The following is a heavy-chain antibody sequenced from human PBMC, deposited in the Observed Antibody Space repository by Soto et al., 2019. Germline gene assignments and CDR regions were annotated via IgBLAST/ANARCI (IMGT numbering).Heavy chain of an antibody. CDR1: GFTFSSYA. J-gene: IGHJ4*02. Sequence: GGSLRLSCAASGFTFSSYAMSWVRQAPGKGLEWVSAISGSGGSTYYADSVKGRFTISRDNSKNTLYLQMNSLRAEDTALYYCAKDPRATRIAVAGPGLDYWGQGTLVTVSS. D-gene: IGHD6-19*01. CDR3: AKDPRATRIAVAGPGLDY. CDR2: ISGSGGST. V-gene: IGHV3-23*01.